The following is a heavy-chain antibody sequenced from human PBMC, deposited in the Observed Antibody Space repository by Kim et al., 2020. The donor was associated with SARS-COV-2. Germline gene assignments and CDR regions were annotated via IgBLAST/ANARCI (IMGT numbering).Heavy chain of an antibody. D-gene: IGHD6-19*01. CDR3: TTARSGWYALDY. Sequence: GGSLRLSCAASGFTFSNAWMSWVRQAPGKGLEWVGRIKSKTDGGTTDYAAPVKGSFTISRDDSKNTLYLQMNSLKTEDTAAYYCTTARSGWYALDYWGQGTLVTVSS. CDR2: IKSKTDGGTT. CDR1: GFTFSNAW. J-gene: IGHJ4*02. V-gene: IGHV3-15*01.